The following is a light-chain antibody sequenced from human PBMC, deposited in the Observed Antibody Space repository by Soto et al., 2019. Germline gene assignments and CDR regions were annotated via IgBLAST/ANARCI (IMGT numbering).Light chain of an antibody. CDR3: QQYSVWPLT. CDR2: GAS. CDR1: QSAPSSN. V-gene: IGKV3D-15*01. J-gene: IGKJ4*01. Sequence: ETVLTQSPGTLSLSPGERVTLSCRTSQSAPSSNLAWYQQKPGQPPRLLIFGASTRATGIPARFSGSGSEAEFALTISTLQSEDFAVYYCQQYSVWPLTLGGGTKVDIK.